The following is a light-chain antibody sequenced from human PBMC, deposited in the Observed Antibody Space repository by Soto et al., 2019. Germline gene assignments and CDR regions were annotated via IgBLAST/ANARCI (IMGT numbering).Light chain of an antibody. CDR1: SSNIGGNS. Sequence: QSVLTQPPSVSATPGQKVTISCSGSSSNIGGNSVSWYQQLPGTAPKLLIYGDNKRPSGIPDRFSGSKSGTSATLGITGFQTGDEADYYCGSWDSSLSAYVFGTGTQVTVL. CDR3: GSWDSSLSAYV. V-gene: IGLV1-51*01. J-gene: IGLJ1*01. CDR2: GDN.